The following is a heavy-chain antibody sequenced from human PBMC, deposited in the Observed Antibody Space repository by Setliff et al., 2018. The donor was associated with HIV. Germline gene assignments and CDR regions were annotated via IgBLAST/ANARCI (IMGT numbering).Heavy chain of an antibody. J-gene: IGHJ4*02. V-gene: IGHV3-7*03. CDR1: GYSFTTYW. CDR3: AKGLPPGT. CDR2: ITQEGIET. Sequence: GESLKISCAASGYSFTTYWMSWVRQAPGKGLEWVAYITQEGIETNYVDSVKGRFIVSRDNTQNSSSLQMNNLRPDDTAIYYCAKGLPPGTWGQGVLVTVSS.